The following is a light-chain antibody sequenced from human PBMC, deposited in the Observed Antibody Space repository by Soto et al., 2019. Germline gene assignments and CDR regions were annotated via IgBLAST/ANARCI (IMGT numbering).Light chain of an antibody. J-gene: IGKJ4*01. CDR3: QQSNKWPLT. CDR2: GAS. CDR1: QSVSSN. Sequence: EIVMTQSPVTLSVSPGERATLSCRASQSVSSNLAWYQQKPGQAPRLLIYGASTRATGIPNRFSGSGSGTAFTLTISSLQSEDFAVYYCQQSNKWPLTFGGGTMVDIK. V-gene: IGKV3-15*01.